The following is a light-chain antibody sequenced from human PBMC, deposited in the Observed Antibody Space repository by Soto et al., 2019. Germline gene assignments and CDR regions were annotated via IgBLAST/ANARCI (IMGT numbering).Light chain of an antibody. CDR2: DVS. V-gene: IGLV2-11*01. J-gene: IGLJ3*02. Sequence: QSALTQPRSVSGSPGQSVTISCTGTSSDVGGYNYVSWYQQHPGKAPKLMIYDVSKRPSGVPDRFSGSKSGNTASLTISGLQAEDADDYYCCSYAGSPLVFGGGTKVTVL. CDR1: SSDVGGYNY. CDR3: CSYAGSPLV.